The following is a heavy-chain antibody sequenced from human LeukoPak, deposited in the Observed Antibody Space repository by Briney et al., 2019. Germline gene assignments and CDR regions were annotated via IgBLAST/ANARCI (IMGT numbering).Heavy chain of an antibody. CDR3: AKVRFLEWSEGGMDV. CDR1: GFTFSSYA. CDR2: ISGSGGST. J-gene: IGHJ6*02. D-gene: IGHD3-3*01. V-gene: IGHV3-23*01. Sequence: AGGSLRLSCAASGFTFSSYAMSWVRQAPGKGLKWVSAISGSGGSTYYADSVKGRFTISRDNSKNTLYLQMNSLRVEDTAVYYCAKVRFLEWSEGGMDVWGQGTTVTVSS.